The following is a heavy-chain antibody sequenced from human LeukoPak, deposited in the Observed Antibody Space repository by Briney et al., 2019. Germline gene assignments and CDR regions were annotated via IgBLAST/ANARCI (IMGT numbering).Heavy chain of an antibody. CDR3: ARWTTTYLDY. D-gene: IGHD4-11*01. V-gene: IGHV1-46*01. J-gene: IGHJ4*02. Sequence: ASVKVSCKASGYTFTSYYIHWVRQAPGQGLEWMGIINPSGGSTNYAQKLQGRVTMTRDKSTSTVYMELSSLRSEDSAVYYCARWTTTYLDYWGQGTLVTVSS. CDR2: INPSGGST. CDR1: GYTFTSYY.